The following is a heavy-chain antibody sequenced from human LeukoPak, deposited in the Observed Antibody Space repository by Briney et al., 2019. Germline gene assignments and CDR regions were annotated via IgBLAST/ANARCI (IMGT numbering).Heavy chain of an antibody. CDR2: IYYSGST. Sequence: SETLSLTCTVSGGSISSSSYYWGWIRQPPGKGLEWIGSIYYSGSTYYNPSLKSRVTISVDTSKNQFSLKLSSVTAADTAVYYCASLERGYSYGTFDYWGQGTLVTVSS. CDR1: GGSISSSSYY. V-gene: IGHV4-39*01. J-gene: IGHJ4*02. CDR3: ASLERGYSYGTFDY. D-gene: IGHD5-18*01.